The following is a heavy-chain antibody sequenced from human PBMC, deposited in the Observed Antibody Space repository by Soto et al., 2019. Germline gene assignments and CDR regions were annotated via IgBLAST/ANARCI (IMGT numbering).Heavy chain of an antibody. CDR2: INPASGDT. J-gene: IGHJ4*02. D-gene: IGHD7-27*01. CDR1: GYIFTGHY. Sequence: QVQLVQSGAEVKKPGASVKVSCKTSGYIFTGHYMYWVRQAPGQGLEWMGWINPASGDTNYVQKFQGRVSMTRDTSINTAYMELRRLRSDDTAVYSCARVPGEDDFDYWGQGTLVTVSS. V-gene: IGHV1-2*02. CDR3: ARVPGEDDFDY.